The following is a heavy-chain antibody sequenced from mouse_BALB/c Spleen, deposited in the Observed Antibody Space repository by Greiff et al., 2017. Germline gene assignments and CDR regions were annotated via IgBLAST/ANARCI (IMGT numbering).Heavy chain of an antibody. J-gene: IGHJ2*01. CDR1: GYTFTSYY. CDR2: IYPGNGST. Sequence: VQLQQSGPELVKPGASVRISCKASGYTFTSYYIHWVKQRPGQGLEWIGWIYPGNGSTKYNEKFKGKATLTADKSSSTAYMQLSSLTSENSAVYFCARSGDGYFDYWGQGTTLTVSS. CDR3: ARSGDGYFDY. D-gene: IGHD2-3*01. V-gene: IGHV1S56*01.